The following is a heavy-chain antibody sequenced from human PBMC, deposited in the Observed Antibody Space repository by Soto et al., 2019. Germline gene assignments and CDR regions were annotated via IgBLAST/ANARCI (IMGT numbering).Heavy chain of an antibody. J-gene: IGHJ4*02. CDR1: GFTFSSYA. CDR2: ISGSGGST. V-gene: IGHV3-23*01. D-gene: IGHD6-19*01. CDR3: AKGQYSTAYSSGWFLFDY. Sequence: GGSLRLSCAASGFTFSSYAMSWVRQAPGKGLEWVSAISGSGGSTYYADYVKGRFTISRDNSKNTLYLQMNSLRAEDTALYYCAKGQYSTAYSSGWFLFDYWGQGTLVTVSS.